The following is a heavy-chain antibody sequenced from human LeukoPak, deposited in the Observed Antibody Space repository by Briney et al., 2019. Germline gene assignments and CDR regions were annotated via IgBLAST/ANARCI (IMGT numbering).Heavy chain of an antibody. CDR3: AKYLSRAFDC. CDR1: GFTFSNNW. Sequence: GRSLRLSCAASGFTFSNNWMAWVRQAPGKGPELVAHINHDGSHTGYVDSVKGRFTISRDNSKNSLYLQLNSLRAEDTAMYYCAKYLSRAFDCWGQGSLITVSS. V-gene: IGHV3-7*01. D-gene: IGHD2/OR15-2a*01. CDR2: INHDGSHT. J-gene: IGHJ4*02.